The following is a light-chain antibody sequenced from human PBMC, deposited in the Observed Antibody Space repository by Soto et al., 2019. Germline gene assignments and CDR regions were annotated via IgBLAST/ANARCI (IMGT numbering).Light chain of an antibody. CDR1: NSNIGAGSG. CDR2: ANT. J-gene: IGLJ2*01. V-gene: IGLV1-40*01. Sequence: QSVLTQPPSGTVAPGQRVTISCTGNNSNIGAGSGVNWYQQFPDKAPKLLIYANTHRPSGVPDRFSGSTSATSASLAITGLQTQDEADYYCQSFDSSLTGLIFGGGTKLTVL. CDR3: QSFDSSLTGLI.